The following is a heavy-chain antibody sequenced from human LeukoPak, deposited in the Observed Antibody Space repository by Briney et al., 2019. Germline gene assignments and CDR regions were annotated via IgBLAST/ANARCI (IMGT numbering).Heavy chain of an antibody. Sequence: GGSLRLSCAASGFTFSSHNMNWVRQAPMKGLEWVSSISTDGSYIYYADSVQGRFTISRDNAKSSLYLQMNSLTAEDTAVYYCARKMKTGDRVGTFDIWGQGTMVTVSS. V-gene: IGHV3-21*01. J-gene: IGHJ3*02. CDR2: ISTDGSYI. D-gene: IGHD1-1*01. CDR3: ARKMKTGDRVGTFDI. CDR1: GFTFSSHN.